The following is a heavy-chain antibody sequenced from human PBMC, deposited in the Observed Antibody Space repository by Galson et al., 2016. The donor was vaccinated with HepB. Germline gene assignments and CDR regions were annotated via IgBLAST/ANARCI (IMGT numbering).Heavy chain of an antibody. CDR1: GFTFSSYA. D-gene: IGHD3-10*01. V-gene: IGHV3-23*01. Sequence: SLRLSCAASGFTFSSYAMSWVRQAPGKGLEWVSTISGSGGSTYYADSVKGRFTFSRDNSKNTLYLQMNSLRAEDTAVYYCAKITMVKGGFYYYGVDVWGQGNTVTVS. CDR3: AKITMVKGGFYYYGVDV. CDR2: ISGSGGST. J-gene: IGHJ6*02.